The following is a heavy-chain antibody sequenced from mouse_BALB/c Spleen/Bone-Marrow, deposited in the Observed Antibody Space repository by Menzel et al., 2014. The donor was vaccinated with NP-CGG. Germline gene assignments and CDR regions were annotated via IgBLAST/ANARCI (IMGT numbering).Heavy chain of an antibody. V-gene: IGHV2-9*02. J-gene: IGHJ2*01. Sequence: VQLQESGPGLVAPSQSLSITCTVSGFSLTTYGVHWVRQPPGKGLEWLGVIWAGGSTNYTSALMSRLSISKDNSKSQVFLKMNSLQTDDTAVYYCARGVRHFDYWGQGTTLTVSS. CDR2: IWAGGST. CDR3: ARGVRHFDY. CDR1: GFSLTTYG.